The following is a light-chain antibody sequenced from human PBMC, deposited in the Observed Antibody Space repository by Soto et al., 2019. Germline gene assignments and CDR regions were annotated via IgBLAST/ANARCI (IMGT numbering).Light chain of an antibody. V-gene: IGLV2-14*01. Sequence: QSALTQPASVSGSPGQSITISCTGTSSDVGGYNYVSWYQQHPGKAPKLMIYDVSNRPSGVSNRFSGSKSGNTASLTISGLKADDEADYYFSSYTSSSTVVFGGGTQLTVL. CDR1: SSDVGGYNY. CDR3: SSYTSSSTVV. CDR2: DVS. J-gene: IGLJ2*01.